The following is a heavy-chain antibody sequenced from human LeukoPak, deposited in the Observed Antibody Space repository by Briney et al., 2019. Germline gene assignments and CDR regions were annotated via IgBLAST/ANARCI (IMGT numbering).Heavy chain of an antibody. V-gene: IGHV4-39*01. CDR2: IYYSGST. Sequence: SETLSPTCTVSGGSISSSSYYWGWIRQPPGKGLEWIGSIYYSGSTYYNPSLKSRVTISVDTSKNQFSLKLSSVTAADTAVYYCARHRRRDNWNDAVDYFDYWGQGTLVTVSS. CDR1: GGSISSSSYY. CDR3: ARHRRRDNWNDAVDYFDY. D-gene: IGHD1-20*01. J-gene: IGHJ4*02.